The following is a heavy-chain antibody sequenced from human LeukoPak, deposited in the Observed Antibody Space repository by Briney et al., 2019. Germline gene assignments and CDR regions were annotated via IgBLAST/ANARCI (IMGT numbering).Heavy chain of an antibody. J-gene: IGHJ4*02. CDR1: GYTITSNY. Sequence: ASVKVSCKASGYTITSNYMHWVRQAPGQGLEWMGVINPSGTGTSYAQKFQGRITMSRDTSTSTVYMELSSLRSEDTAFYYCARPFLGGVAATPQDYWGQGTLVTVSS. V-gene: IGHV1-46*01. CDR2: INPSGTGT. D-gene: IGHD2-15*01. CDR3: ARPFLGGVAATPQDY.